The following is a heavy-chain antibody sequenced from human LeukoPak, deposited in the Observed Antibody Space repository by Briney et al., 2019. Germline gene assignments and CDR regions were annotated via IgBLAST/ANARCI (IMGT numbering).Heavy chain of an antibody. CDR2: ISSSGSTI. CDR1: GFTFSSYS. V-gene: IGHV3-48*01. Sequence: GGSLRLSCAASGFTFSSYSMNWVRQAPGKGLEWVSYISSSGSTIYYADSVKGRLTISRDNSKNTLYLQMNSLRAEDAAVYYCAKDNRRAHYFDYWGQGTLVTVSS. J-gene: IGHJ4*02. CDR3: AKDNRRAHYFDY.